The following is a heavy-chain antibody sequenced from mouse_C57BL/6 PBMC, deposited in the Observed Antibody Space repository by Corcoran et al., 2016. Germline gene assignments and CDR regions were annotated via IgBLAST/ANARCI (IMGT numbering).Heavy chain of an antibody. CDR1: GYTFTGYW. CDR2: ILPGSGST. J-gene: IGHJ4*01. CDR3: ARYALYGSSYLYAMDY. Sequence: QVQLQQSGAELMKPGASVKLSCKATGYTFTGYWIEWVKQRPGHGLEWIGEILPGSGSTNYNEKFKGKATFTADTSSNTAYMQLSSLTTEDSAIYYCARYALYGSSYLYAMDYWGQGTSVTVSS. D-gene: IGHD1-1*01. V-gene: IGHV1-9*01.